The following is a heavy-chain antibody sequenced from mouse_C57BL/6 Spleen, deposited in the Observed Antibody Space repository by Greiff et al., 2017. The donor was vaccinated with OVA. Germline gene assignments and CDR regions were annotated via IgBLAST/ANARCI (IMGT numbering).Heavy chain of an antibody. V-gene: IGHV1-52*01. CDR1: GYTFTSYW. CDR2: IDPSDSET. Sequence: QVQLQQPGAELVRPGSSVKLSCKASGYTFTSYWMHWVKQRPIQGLEWIGNIDPSDSETHYNQKFKDKATLTVDKSSSTAYMQLSSLTSEDSAVYYCARWHYGSSSDYWGQGTTLTVSS. J-gene: IGHJ2*01. CDR3: ARWHYGSSSDY. D-gene: IGHD1-1*01.